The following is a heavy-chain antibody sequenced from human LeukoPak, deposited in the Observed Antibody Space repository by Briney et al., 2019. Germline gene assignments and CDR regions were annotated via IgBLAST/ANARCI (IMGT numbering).Heavy chain of an antibody. V-gene: IGHV4-31*03. CDR3: ARSYDSSGYFFDY. D-gene: IGHD3-22*01. J-gene: IGHJ4*02. CDR1: GGSISNGGYY. CDR2: IYYSGST. Sequence: SQTLSLTCTVSGGSISNGGYYWSWIRQHPGKGLEWIGYIYYSGSTYYNPSLKSRVSISVDTSKNQFSLNLSSVTAADTAVYYCARSYDSSGYFFDYWGQGTLVTVSS.